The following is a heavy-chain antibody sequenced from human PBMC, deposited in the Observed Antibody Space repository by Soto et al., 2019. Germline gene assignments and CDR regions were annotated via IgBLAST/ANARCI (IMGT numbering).Heavy chain of an antibody. CDR3: ARCYCSSTSCSQRGYYYYMDV. CDR1: GYTFTGYY. D-gene: IGHD2-2*01. J-gene: IGHJ6*03. CDR2: INPNSGGT. Sequence: EASVKVACKASGYTFTGYYMHWVRQAPGQGLEWMGWINPNSGGTNYAEKFQGWVTMIRDTSISKAYMELSRLRSDDTAVYYCARCYCSSTSCSQRGYYYYMDVWGKGTTVTVSS. V-gene: IGHV1-2*04.